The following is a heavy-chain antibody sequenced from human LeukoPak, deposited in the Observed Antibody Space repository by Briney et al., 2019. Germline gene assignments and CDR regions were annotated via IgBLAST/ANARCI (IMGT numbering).Heavy chain of an antibody. J-gene: IGHJ5*02. CDR1: GFTVSSNY. D-gene: IGHD3-10*01. Sequence: GGSLRLSCAASGFTVSSNYMSWIRQAPGKGLEWVSYISSSGSTIYYADSVKGRFTISRDKPENTLFLQMNSLRVEDTAIYYCAKGPRFYGSGTPAWFDPWGQGTLVTVSS. CDR2: ISSSGSTI. CDR3: AKGPRFYGSGTPAWFDP. V-gene: IGHV3-11*01.